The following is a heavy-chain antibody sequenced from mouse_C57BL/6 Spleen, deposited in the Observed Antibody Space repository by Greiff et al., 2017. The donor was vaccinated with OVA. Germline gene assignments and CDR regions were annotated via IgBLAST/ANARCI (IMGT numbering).Heavy chain of an antibody. CDR2: ISDGGSYT. J-gene: IGHJ2*01. CDR1: GFTFSSYA. V-gene: IGHV5-4*01. Sequence: DVMLVESGGGLVKPGGSLKLSCAASGFTFSSYAMSWVRQTPEKRLEWVATISDGGSYTYYPDNVKGRFTISRDNAKNNLYLQMSHLKSEDTAMYYCARDGDYGSDYFDYWGQGTTLTVSS. D-gene: IGHD1-1*01. CDR3: ARDGDYGSDYFDY.